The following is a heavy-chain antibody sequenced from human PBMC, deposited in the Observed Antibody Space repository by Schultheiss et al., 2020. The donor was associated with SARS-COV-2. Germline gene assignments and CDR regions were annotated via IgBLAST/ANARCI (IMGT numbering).Heavy chain of an antibody. CDR3: AKDARITMMVVVLTYFDY. CDR2: ISGSGGST. Sequence: GESLKISCAASGFTFSSSAMHWVRQAPGKGLEWVSAISGSGGSTYYADSVKGRFTISRDNSKNTLYLQMNSLRAEDTAVYYCAKDARITMMVVVLTYFDYWGQGTLVTVSS. D-gene: IGHD3-22*01. J-gene: IGHJ4*02. V-gene: IGHV3-23*01. CDR1: GFTFSSSA.